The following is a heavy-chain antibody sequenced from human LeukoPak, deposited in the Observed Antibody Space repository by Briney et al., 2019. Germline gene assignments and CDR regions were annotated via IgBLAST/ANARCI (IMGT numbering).Heavy chain of an antibody. Sequence: SVKVSCKASGGTFSSYTISWVRQAPGQGLEWMGGIIPIFGTANYAQKFQGRVTITADESTSTAYMELSSLRSEDTAVYYCARDWSIVGAFDAFDIWGQGTMVTVSS. D-gene: IGHD1-26*01. CDR2: IIPIFGTA. CDR1: GGTFSSYT. V-gene: IGHV1-69*13. CDR3: ARDWSIVGAFDAFDI. J-gene: IGHJ3*02.